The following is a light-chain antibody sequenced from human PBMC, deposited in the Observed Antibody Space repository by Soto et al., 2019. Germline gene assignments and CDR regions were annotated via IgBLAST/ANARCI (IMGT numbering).Light chain of an antibody. Sequence: EVVMTQSPAILSVSPGERATLSCRASQSVSSNLAWYQQRPGQAPRLLIYGASTRSTGIPARFSGRGSGTEFTLTISSLQSEDFAVYYCQQYNNWWTFGQGTKVEIK. CDR1: QSVSSN. V-gene: IGKV3-15*01. J-gene: IGKJ1*01. CDR2: GAS. CDR3: QQYNNWWT.